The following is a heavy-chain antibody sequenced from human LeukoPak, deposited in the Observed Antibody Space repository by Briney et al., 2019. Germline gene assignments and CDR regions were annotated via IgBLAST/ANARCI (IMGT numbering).Heavy chain of an antibody. V-gene: IGHV4-61*02. CDR2: IYTSGST. Sequence: SQTLSLTCTVSGGSISSGSYYWSWIRQPAGKGLEWIGRIYTSGSTNYNPSLKTRVTISVDTSKNQFSLKLSSVTAADTAVYYCARDLRLVIAAGWFDPWGQGTLVTVSS. CDR3: ARDLRLVIAAGWFDP. D-gene: IGHD2-21*01. CDR1: GGSISSGSYY. J-gene: IGHJ5*02.